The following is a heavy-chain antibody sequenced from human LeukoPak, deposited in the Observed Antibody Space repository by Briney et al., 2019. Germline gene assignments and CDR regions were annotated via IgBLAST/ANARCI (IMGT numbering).Heavy chain of an antibody. V-gene: IGHV3-30-3*01. CDR3: GGVGLQTWTQREFWFAS. CDR2: ISYEGSTT. D-gene: IGHD3-10*01. Sequence: GGSLRLSCAASGFTFNSYAMHWVRQAPGKGLEWVAVISYEGSTTYYADSVKGRFTISRDNSKNTLYLQMNSLKAETTVGFYCGGVGLQTWTQREFWFASGGRGPRVPVPS. J-gene: IGHJ2*01. CDR1: GFTFNSYA.